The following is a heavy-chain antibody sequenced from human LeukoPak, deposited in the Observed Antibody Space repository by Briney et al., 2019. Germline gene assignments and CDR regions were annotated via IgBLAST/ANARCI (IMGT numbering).Heavy chain of an antibody. D-gene: IGHD2-15*01. CDR1: GGTFSSYA. Sequence: SVKVSCKASGGTFSSYAISWVQQAPGQGLEWMGRIIPILGIANYAQKFQGRVTITADKSTSTAYMELSSLRSEDTAVYYCARDCSGGSCYVDYWGQGTLVTVSS. CDR3: ARDCSGGSCYVDY. J-gene: IGHJ4*02. CDR2: IIPILGIA. V-gene: IGHV1-69*04.